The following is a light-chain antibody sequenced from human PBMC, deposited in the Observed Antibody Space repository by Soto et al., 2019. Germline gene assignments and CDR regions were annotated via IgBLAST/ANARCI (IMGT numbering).Light chain of an antibody. CDR1: QSVSSSY. J-gene: IGKJ2*01. CDR2: DAS. CDR3: QQYGSSLYT. Sequence: EIVLTQSPGTLSLSPGERATLSCRASQSVSSSYLAWYQQKPGQAPMLLIYDASSRATGIPDRFSGSGSGKDFTLTISRLAPEDFALYYCQQYGSSLYTFGQGTKLEIK. V-gene: IGKV3-20*01.